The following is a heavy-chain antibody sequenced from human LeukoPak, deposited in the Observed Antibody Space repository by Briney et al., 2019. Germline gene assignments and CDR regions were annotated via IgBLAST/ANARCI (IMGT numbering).Heavy chain of an antibody. Sequence: NPSETLSLTCTVSGGSISSSSYYWGWIRQPPGKGLEWIGSIYYSGSTYYNPSLKSRVTISVDTSKNQFSLKLSSVTAADTAVYYCARSIAVAVIYWYFDLWGRGTLVTVSS. CDR2: IYYSGST. CDR3: ARSIAVAVIYWYFDL. D-gene: IGHD6-19*01. CDR1: GGSISSSSYY. J-gene: IGHJ2*01. V-gene: IGHV4-39*07.